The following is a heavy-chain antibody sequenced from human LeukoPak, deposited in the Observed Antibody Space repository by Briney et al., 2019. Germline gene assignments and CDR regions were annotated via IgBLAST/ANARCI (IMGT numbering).Heavy chain of an antibody. CDR1: GFTFSSYS. J-gene: IGHJ4*02. CDR2: ISSSSSYI. CDR3: ASGGDTAMVDY. D-gene: IGHD5-18*01. V-gene: IGHV3-21*01. Sequence: PGGSLRLSCAASGFTFSSYSMNWVRQAPGKGLEWASSISSSSSYIYYADSVKGRFTISGDNAKNSLYLQMNSLRAEDTAVYYCASGGDTAMVDYWGQGTLVTVSS.